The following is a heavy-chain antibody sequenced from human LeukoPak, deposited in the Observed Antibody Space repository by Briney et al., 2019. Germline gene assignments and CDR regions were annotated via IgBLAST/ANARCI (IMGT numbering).Heavy chain of an antibody. Sequence: NTSDTLSLTCAVSGYSISSSHWWGWIRQSPGKGLEWIGYIYYSGSTYYNPSLKSRVTMSVDTSKNQFSLKLSSVTAADTAVYYCAKAPRRYWPDYWGRGTLVTVSS. V-gene: IGHV4-28*03. CDR3: AKAPRRYWPDY. D-gene: IGHD3-9*01. CDR2: IYYSGST. CDR1: GYSISSSHW. J-gene: IGHJ4*02.